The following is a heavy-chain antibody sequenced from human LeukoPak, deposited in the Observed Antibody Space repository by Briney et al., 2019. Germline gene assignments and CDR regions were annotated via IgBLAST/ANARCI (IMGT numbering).Heavy chain of an antibody. CDR3: TRGSYFDP. D-gene: IGHD3-16*02. CDR1: GDSVSSNSAS. J-gene: IGHJ5*02. Sequence: SQTLSLTCAISGDSVSSNSASWNWIRQSPSRGLEWLGRTYYRSKWFNDYAISVKSRITISPDTSKNQVSLQLNSVTPEDTAVYYCTRGSYFDPWGQGTQVTVSS. CDR2: TYYRSKWFN. V-gene: IGHV6-1*01.